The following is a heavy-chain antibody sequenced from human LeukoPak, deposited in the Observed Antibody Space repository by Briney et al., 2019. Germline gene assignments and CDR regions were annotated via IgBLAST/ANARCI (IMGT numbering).Heavy chain of an antibody. CDR1: GGSFSGYY. CDR2: INHSGST. J-gene: IGHJ4*02. CDR3: ARDSGAGWRMITFGGVYFDY. D-gene: IGHD3-16*01. Sequence: SETLSLTCAVYGGSFSGYYWSWIRQPPGKGLEWIGEINHSGSTYYNPSLKSRVTISVDTSKNQFSLKLSSVTAADTAVYYCARDSGAGWRMITFGGVYFDYWGQGTLVTVSS. V-gene: IGHV4-34*01.